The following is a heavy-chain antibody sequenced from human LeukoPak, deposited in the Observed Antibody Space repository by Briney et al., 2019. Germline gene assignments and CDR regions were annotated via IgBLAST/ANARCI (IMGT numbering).Heavy chain of an antibody. CDR3: AGPSGYSSGWGFDY. CDR2: INAGNGNT. V-gene: IGHV1-3*01. Sequence: VASVKVSCKASGYTFTSYAMHWVRQAPGQRLEWMGWINAGNGNTKYSQKFQGRVTITRDTSASTAYMELSSLRSEDTAVYYCAGPSGYSSGWGFDYWGQGTLVTVSS. D-gene: IGHD6-19*01. CDR1: GYTFTSYA. J-gene: IGHJ4*02.